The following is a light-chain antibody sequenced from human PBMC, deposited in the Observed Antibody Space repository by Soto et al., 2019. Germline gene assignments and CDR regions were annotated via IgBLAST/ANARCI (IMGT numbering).Light chain of an antibody. CDR1: QSVSSN. V-gene: IGKV3-15*01. CDR2: VAS. Sequence: EIVMTQSPATLSVSPGERATLSCRASQSVSSNLAWYKQTPGQAPRLLIYVASTRDTGLPDRISGSGSGTEFTLTISSMQSEDFALYYCQQYNDWPLTFGGGTTVAIK. CDR3: QQYNDWPLT. J-gene: IGKJ4*01.